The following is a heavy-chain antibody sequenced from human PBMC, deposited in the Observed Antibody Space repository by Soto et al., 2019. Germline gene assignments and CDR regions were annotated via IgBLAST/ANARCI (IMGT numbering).Heavy chain of an antibody. CDR2: INHSGST. CDR3: ARAPRGVMLYYYGMDV. D-gene: IGHD3-16*01. V-gene: IGHV4-34*01. Sequence: QVQLQQWGAGLLKPSETLSLTCAVYGGSFSGYYWSWIRQPPGKGLEWIGEINHSGSTNYNPSLKRRVTISVDTSKNQFSLKRSSVTAADTAVYYCARAPRGVMLYYYGMDVWGQGTTVTVSS. CDR1: GGSFSGYY. J-gene: IGHJ6*02.